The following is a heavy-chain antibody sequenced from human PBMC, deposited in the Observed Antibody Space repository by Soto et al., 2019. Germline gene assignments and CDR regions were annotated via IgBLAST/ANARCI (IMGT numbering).Heavy chain of an antibody. J-gene: IGHJ6*02. CDR3: ARQVLRYFDLLLSYGMDV. V-gene: IGHV4-31*03. CDR1: GGSISRGGYY. D-gene: IGHD3-9*01. CDR2: IYYSGST. Sequence: SETLSLTCTVSGGSISRGGYYWSWIRQHPGKGLEWVGYIYYSGSTYYNPSLKSRVTISVDTSKNQFSLKLSSVTAADTAVYYCARQVLRYFDLLLSYGMDVWGQGTTVTASS.